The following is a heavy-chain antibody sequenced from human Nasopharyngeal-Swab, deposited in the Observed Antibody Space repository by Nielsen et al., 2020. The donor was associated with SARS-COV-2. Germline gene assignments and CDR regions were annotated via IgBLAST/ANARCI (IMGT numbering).Heavy chain of an antibody. CDR3: VHAGDSSSVRFDP. V-gene: IGHV2-5*08. Sequence: TLSLTCAVSGGSISSGGYYWSWIRQPPGKALEWLALIYWHDERRYRPSLKSRLTISKDTSKNQVVLTMTNMDPVDTGTYYCVHAGDSSSVRFDPWGQGTLVTVSS. J-gene: IGHJ5*02. CDR2: IYWHDER. CDR1: GGSISSGGYY. D-gene: IGHD6-13*01.